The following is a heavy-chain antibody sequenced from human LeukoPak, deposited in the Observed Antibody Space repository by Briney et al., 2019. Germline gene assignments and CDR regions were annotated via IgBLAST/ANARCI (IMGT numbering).Heavy chain of an antibody. CDR2: IYYSGST. V-gene: IGHV4-39*07. CDR1: GGSISSSSNY. CDR3: ARGAGYYGSGSSSWFDP. D-gene: IGHD3-10*01. Sequence: PSETLSLTCSVSGGSISSSSNYWGWIRQPPGEGLEWIGSIYYSGSTYYNPSLKSRVTISVDTSKNQFSLQLSSVTAADTAVYYCARGAGYYGSGSSSWFDPWGQGTLVTVSS. J-gene: IGHJ5*02.